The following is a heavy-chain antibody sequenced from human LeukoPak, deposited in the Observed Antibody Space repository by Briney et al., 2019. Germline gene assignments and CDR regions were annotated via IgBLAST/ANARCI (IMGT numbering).Heavy chain of an antibody. V-gene: IGHV3-23*01. CDR1: RLTFNRYA. D-gene: IGHD5-24*01. CDR2: ISGSGGST. J-gene: IGHJ4*02. Sequence: GGSLRLLCAACRLTFNRYAMMWVRQAPGKALEWVSAISGSGGSTYYADSVKGRFTISRDNSKNTLYLQMNSLRAEDTAVYYCAREGGGYSGNFDYWGQGTLVTVSS. CDR3: AREGGGYSGNFDY.